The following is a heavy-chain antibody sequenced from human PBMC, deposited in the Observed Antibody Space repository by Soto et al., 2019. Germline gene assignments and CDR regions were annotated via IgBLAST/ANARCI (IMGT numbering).Heavy chain of an antibody. J-gene: IGHJ4*02. CDR1: GYTFTSYA. D-gene: IGHD6-6*01. Sequence: QVQLVQSGAEVKKPGASVKVSCKASGYTFTSYAMHWVRQAPGQRLEWMGWINAGNGNTKYSQKFQGRVTITRDTSGSTAYLELSSLRSEDTAVYYCARALVRYSSSSWGYWGQGTLVTVCS. CDR2: INAGNGNT. CDR3: ARALVRYSSSSWGY. V-gene: IGHV1-3*01.